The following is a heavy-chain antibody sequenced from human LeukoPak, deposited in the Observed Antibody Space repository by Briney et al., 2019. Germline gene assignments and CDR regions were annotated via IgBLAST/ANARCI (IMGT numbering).Heavy chain of an antibody. V-gene: IGHV1-46*01. Sequence: ASVKVTCKASGYTFTGYYMHWVRQAPGQGLEWMGIINPSGGSTSYAQKFQGRVTMTRDMSTSTVYMELSSLRSEDTAVYYCARESVVTALDYWGQGTLVPVSS. D-gene: IGHD2-21*02. CDR1: GYTFTGYY. CDR3: ARESVVTALDY. J-gene: IGHJ4*02. CDR2: INPSGGST.